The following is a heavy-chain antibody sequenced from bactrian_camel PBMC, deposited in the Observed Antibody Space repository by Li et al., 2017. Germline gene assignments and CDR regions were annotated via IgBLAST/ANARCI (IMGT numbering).Heavy chain of an antibody. CDR3: VTGGVEGIHLN. CDR1: GVTISNYY. Sequence: HVQLVESGGGSVQPGGSLTLACIASGVTISNYYMSWVRQAPGKGLEWVSTIYIGGSGTTYYADSVKGRVTVSRDNAKNTVWLQMDSLSSEDTALYYCVTGGVEGIHLNWGQGTQVTVS. D-gene: IGHD3*01. J-gene: IGHJ4*01. CDR2: IYIGGSGTT. V-gene: IGHV3-2*01.